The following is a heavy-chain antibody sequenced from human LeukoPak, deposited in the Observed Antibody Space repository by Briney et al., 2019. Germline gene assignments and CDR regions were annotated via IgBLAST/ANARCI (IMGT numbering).Heavy chain of an antibody. CDR1: GGSISSYY. Sequence: KASETLSLTCTVSGGSISSYYWSWIRQPPGKGLEWIGYIYYSGSTNYNPSLKSRVTISVDTSKNQFSLKLSSATAADTAVYYCASSLGYCSSTSCADFFDYWGQGTLVTVSS. D-gene: IGHD2-2*01. CDR3: ASSLGYCSSTSCADFFDY. CDR2: IYYSGST. V-gene: IGHV4-59*01. J-gene: IGHJ4*02.